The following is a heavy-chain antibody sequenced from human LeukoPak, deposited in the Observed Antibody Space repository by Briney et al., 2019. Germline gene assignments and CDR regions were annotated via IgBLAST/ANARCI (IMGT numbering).Heavy chain of an antibody. V-gene: IGHV3-33*01. D-gene: IGHD5-18*01. CDR1: GFTFSSYG. CDR3: ARERGYSYGLPRDAFDI. CDR2: IWYDGSNK. J-gene: IGHJ3*02. Sequence: GRSLRLSCAASGFTFSSYGMHWVRQAPGKGLEWVAVIWYDGSNKYYADSVKGRFTISRDNSKNTLYLQMNSLRAEDTAVYYCARERGYSYGLPRDAFDIWGQGTMVTVSS.